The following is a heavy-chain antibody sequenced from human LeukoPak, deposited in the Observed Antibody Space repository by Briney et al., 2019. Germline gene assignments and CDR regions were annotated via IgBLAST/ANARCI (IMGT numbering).Heavy chain of an antibody. CDR2: IYSGGGT. CDR3: ARGFRSVTTWGYFDY. D-gene: IGHD4-17*01. Sequence: GGSLRLSCAASGFTVSTNYMSWVRQAPGEGLEWVSLIYSGGGTYYADSVKGRFTISRDNSRNTLSLQMNSLRVDDTAVYYCARGFRSVTTWGYFDYWGQGALVTVSS. CDR1: GFTVSTNY. V-gene: IGHV3-66*01. J-gene: IGHJ4*02.